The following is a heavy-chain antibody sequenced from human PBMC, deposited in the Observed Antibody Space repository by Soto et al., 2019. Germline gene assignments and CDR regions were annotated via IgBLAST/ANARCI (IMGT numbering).Heavy chain of an antibody. CDR2: IIPIFGTA. D-gene: IGHD5-18*01. CDR1: GGTFSNYA. J-gene: IGHJ5*02. CDR3: AREGSYGTLRFDP. V-gene: IGHV1-69*13. Sequence: GASVKVSCKASGGTFSNYAISWVRQAPGQGLEWMGGIIPIFGTANYAQKFQGRVTITADESTSTAYMELSSLRSEDTAAYYCAREGSYGTLRFDPWGQGTLVTVSS.